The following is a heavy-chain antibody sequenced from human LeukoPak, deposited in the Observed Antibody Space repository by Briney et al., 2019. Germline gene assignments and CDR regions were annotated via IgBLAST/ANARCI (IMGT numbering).Heavy chain of an antibody. V-gene: IGHV1-69*06. CDR2: IIPIFGTA. CDR1: GGTFSSYA. CDR3: ARTGGRKWTHRGAFDI. Sequence: EASVKVSCKASGGTFSSYAISWVRQAPGQGLEWMGRIIPIFGTANYAQKFQGRVTITADKSTSTAYMELSSLRSEDTAVYYCARTGGRKWTHRGAFDIWGQGTMVTVSS. D-gene: IGHD1-14*01. J-gene: IGHJ3*02.